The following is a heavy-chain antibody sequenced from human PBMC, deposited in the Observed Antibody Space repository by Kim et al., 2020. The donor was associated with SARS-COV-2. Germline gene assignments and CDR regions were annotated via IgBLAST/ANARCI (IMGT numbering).Heavy chain of an antibody. Sequence: GGSLRLSCAASGFTFSSYAMSWVRQAPGKGLEWVSAISGSGGSTYYADSVKGRFTISRDNSKNTLYLQMNSLRAEDTAVYYCAKDPRVGITGTTYPDYWGQGTLVTVSS. CDR3: AKDPRVGITGTTYPDY. CDR2: ISGSGGST. J-gene: IGHJ4*02. V-gene: IGHV3-23*01. CDR1: GFTFSSYA. D-gene: IGHD1-20*01.